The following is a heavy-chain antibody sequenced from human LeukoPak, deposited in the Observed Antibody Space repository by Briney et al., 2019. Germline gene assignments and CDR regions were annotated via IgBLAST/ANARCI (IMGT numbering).Heavy chain of an antibody. CDR2: IYPGDSDT. CDR1: GYMFPSYW. Sequence: GESLKISCKGSGYMFPSYWIAWVRQMPGKGLEWMGIIYPGDSDTRYSTSFQGQVNISADKSITTAYLQWSSLKASDTAMYYCARDYDSSTYYYAFHIWGQGTMVTVSS. V-gene: IGHV5-51*01. CDR3: ARDYDSSTYYYAFHI. D-gene: IGHD3-22*01. J-gene: IGHJ3*02.